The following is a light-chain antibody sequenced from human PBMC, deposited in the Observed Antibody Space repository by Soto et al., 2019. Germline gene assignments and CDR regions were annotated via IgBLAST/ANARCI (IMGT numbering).Light chain of an antibody. CDR3: PQYGHSHPFT. CDR2: GLS. Sequence: EIVLTQSPGTMSLSPGDRATLSCRASQSVPSPYLAWYQQRPGQAPRLLIYGLSTRAPGIPDRFSGSGSRLDFPLTIGRLEHEDFAVYVCPQYGHSHPFTVAPGTKVDF. J-gene: IGKJ3*01. CDR1: QSVPSPY. V-gene: IGKV3-20*01.